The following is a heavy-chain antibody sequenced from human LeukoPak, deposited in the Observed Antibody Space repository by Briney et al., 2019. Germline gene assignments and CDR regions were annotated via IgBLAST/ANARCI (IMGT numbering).Heavy chain of an antibody. CDR1: GFTFGDYG. D-gene: IGHD2-2*01. J-gene: IGHJ4*02. CDR2: IQSRTFGGAT. Sequence: GGSLRLSCTTSGFTFGDYGMSWVRQAPGKGLEWVGFIQSRTFGGATQYAASVKGRFTISRDDSKSIAFLRMNSLKTEDTAVYYCTASDHRYCSSISCHFDYWGQGTLVTVSS. CDR3: TASDHRYCSSISCHFDY. V-gene: IGHV3-49*04.